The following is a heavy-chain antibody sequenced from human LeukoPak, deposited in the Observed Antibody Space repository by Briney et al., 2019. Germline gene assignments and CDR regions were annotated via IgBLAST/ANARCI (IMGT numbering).Heavy chain of an antibody. CDR3: ARDGQLDAIYYYYYMDV. Sequence: GGSLRLSCAASGFTFSSYGMHWVRQAPGKGLEWVAFIRYDGSNKYYADSVKGRFTISRDNSKNTLYLQMNSLRAEDTAVYYCARDGQLDAIYYYYYMDVWGKGTTVTVSS. CDR1: GFTFSSYG. J-gene: IGHJ6*03. CDR2: IRYDGSNK. D-gene: IGHD6-6*01. V-gene: IGHV3-30*02.